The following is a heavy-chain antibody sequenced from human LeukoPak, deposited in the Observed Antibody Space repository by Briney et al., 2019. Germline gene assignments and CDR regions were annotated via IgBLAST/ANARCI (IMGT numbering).Heavy chain of an antibody. V-gene: IGHV4-4*07. J-gene: IGHJ4*02. CDR1: GGSIHSY. CDR3: ARVNEAPPFGGYNGPNYFDY. CDR2: ISGSGTI. D-gene: IGHD5-24*01. Sequence: SETLSLTCTVSGGSIHSYWSWIRQPAGKGLAWIGRISGSGTITYNPALQSRLTISIDTSKNQFSLKLMSVTAADTAVYYCARVNEAPPFGGYNGPNYFDYWGQGTLVTVSS.